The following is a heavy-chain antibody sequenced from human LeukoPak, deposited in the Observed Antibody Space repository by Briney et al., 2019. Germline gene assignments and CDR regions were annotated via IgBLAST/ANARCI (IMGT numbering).Heavy chain of an antibody. CDR3: ARDLSGYYDSSGYYVDY. CDR2: ISSSSYI. J-gene: IGHJ4*02. V-gene: IGHV3-21*01. D-gene: IGHD3-22*01. CDR1: GFTFSSYS. Sequence: GGSLRLSCAASGFTFSSYSMNWVRQAPGKGLEWVSSISSSSYIYYADSVKGRFTISRDNAKNSLYLQMNSLRAEDTAVYYCARDLSGYYDSSGYYVDYWGQGTLVTVSS.